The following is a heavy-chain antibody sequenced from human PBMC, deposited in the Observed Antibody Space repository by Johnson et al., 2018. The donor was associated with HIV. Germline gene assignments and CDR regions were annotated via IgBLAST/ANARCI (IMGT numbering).Heavy chain of an antibody. CDR1: GFTLSTYA. CDR3: AKDRLAMGILDI. Sequence: QVQLVESGGDMVQPGRSLRLSCVASGFTLSTYAMHWVRQAPGKGLEWVAVISYDGSSKYYADSVKGRFTISRDNSKNSLYLQMNSLRAEDTAIYYCAKDRLAMGILDIWGQGTVVIVSS. V-gene: IGHV3-30-3*02. CDR2: ISYDGSSK. D-gene: IGHD5-18*01. J-gene: IGHJ3*02.